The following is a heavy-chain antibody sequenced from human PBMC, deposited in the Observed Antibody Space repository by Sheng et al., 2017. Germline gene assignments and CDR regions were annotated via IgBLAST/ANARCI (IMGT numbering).Heavy chain of an antibody. Sequence: EVQLVESGGGLVQPGGTLRLSCAASGFTFSSYGMSWVRQAPGKGLEWVSAISGSGGSTYYADSVKGRFTISRDNSKNTLYLQMNSLRAEDTAVYYCAKKVVVAGTGGPFDYWGQGTLVTVSS. D-gene: IGHD6-19*01. V-gene: IGHV3-23*04. CDR2: ISGSGGST. CDR1: GFTFSSYG. J-gene: IGHJ4*02. CDR3: AKKVVVAGTGGPFDY.